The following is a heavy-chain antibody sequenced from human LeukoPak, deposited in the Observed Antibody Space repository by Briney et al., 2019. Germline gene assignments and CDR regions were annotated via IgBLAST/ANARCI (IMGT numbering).Heavy chain of an antibody. J-gene: IGHJ5*02. V-gene: IGHV1-18*01. CDR2: ISAYNGHT. D-gene: IGHD4-17*01. CDR3: ARTDYALNWFDP. Sequence: ASVKVSCKASGYTFTSYGISWVRQAPGQGLEWMGWISAYNGHTNYALKVQGRVTMPTDTTTSTGYMELRSLRSEDTAVYYCARTDYALNWFDPWGQGTLVSVSS. CDR1: GYTFTSYG.